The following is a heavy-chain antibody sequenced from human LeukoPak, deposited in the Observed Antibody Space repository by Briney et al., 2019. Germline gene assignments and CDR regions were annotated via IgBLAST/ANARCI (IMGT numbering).Heavy chain of an antibody. CDR1: GYSFTSYW. D-gene: IGHD2-15*01. J-gene: IGHJ4*02. V-gene: IGHV5-51*01. CDR2: TYPGGSDT. Sequence: PGESLKISCKGSGYSFTSYWIAWVRQMPEKGLEWMGITYPGGSDTRYSPSFQGQVTISVDKSINTAYLQWSSLKASDTAMYYCARLYCSGSTCYMGVDYWGQGTLVTVSS. CDR3: ARLYCSGSTCYMGVDY.